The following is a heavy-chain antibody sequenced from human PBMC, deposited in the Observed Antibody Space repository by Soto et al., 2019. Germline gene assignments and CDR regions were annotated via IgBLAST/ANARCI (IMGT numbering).Heavy chain of an antibody. V-gene: IGHV3-23*01. CDR2: ISGSGGST. CDR3: AKLGGIVGAPSYYYYYGMDV. Sequence: EVQLLESGGGLVQPGGSLRLSCAASGFTFSSYAMSWVRQAPGKGLEWVSAISGSGGSTYYADSVKGRFTISRDNSKNTLYLQMNSLRAEDTAVYYCAKLGGIVGAPSYYYYYGMDVWGQGTTVTVSS. J-gene: IGHJ6*02. D-gene: IGHD1-26*01. CDR1: GFTFSSYA.